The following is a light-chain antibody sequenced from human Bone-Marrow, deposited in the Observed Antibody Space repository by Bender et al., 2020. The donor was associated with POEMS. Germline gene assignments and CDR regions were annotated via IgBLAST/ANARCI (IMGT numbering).Light chain of an antibody. CDR1: ALPKQY. CDR3: QSADTSGNYVL. J-gene: IGLJ2*01. Sequence: SSELTQPPSVSVSPGQTARITCSGDALPKQYAYWYQKKPGQAPLLVMYKDRERPSGIPERFSGSTSGATLTLTISGVQAEDEADYYCQSADTSGNYVLFGGGTKLTVL. V-gene: IGLV3-25*03. CDR2: KDR.